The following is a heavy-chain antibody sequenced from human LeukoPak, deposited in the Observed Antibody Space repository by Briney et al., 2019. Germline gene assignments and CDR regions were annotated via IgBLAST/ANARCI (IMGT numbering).Heavy chain of an antibody. V-gene: IGHV3-49*04. J-gene: IGHJ4*02. Sequence: GGSLRLSCTASGFTFGDYAMSWVRQAPGKGLEWVGFIGSKAYGGTTEYAASVKGRFTISRDDSKSIAYLQMNSLKTEDTAVYYCTRGDDILTGYYPPNFDYWGQGTLVTVSS. D-gene: IGHD3-9*01. CDR1: GFTFGDYA. CDR2: IGSKAYGGTT. CDR3: TRGDDILTGYYPPNFDY.